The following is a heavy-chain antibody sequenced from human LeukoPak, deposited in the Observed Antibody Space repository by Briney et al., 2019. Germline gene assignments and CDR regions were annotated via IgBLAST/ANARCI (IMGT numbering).Heavy chain of an antibody. D-gene: IGHD3-10*01. V-gene: IGHV4-61*08. CDR3: ARVRYGSGSSWFDP. CDR2: IYYSGST. J-gene: IGHJ5*02. CDR1: GDSISSGDYY. Sequence: SETLSLTCTVSGDSISSGDYYWSWIRQPPGKGLEWIGYIYYSGSTNYNPSLKSRVTISVDTSKNQFSLKLSSVTAADTAVYYCARVRYGSGSSWFDPWGQGTLVTVSS.